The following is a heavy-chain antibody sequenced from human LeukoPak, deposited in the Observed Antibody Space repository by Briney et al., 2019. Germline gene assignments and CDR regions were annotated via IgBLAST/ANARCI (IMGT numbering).Heavy chain of an antibody. Sequence: ASVKVSCKASGYTXTTDGISWVRQAPGQGLEWMGWIDTYSGKTNYAQKFQGRVTMTSDTSTSTAYMELRSLRSDDTAVYYCARDRGIAEADSFDPWGQGTLVTVSS. V-gene: IGHV1-18*01. D-gene: IGHD6-13*01. CDR2: IDTYSGKT. CDR3: ARDRGIAEADSFDP. CDR1: GYTXTTDG. J-gene: IGHJ5*02.